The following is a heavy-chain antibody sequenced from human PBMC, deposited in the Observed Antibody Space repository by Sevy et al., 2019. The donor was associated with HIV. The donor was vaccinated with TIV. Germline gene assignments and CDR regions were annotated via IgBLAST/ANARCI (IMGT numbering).Heavy chain of an antibody. Sequence: GGSLRLSCAASGFTFSDYYRNWVRQAPGKGLEWVSSISGRSSYIHYADSVRGRFTISRDNAKNSLYLQMNSLRADDTAVYFCARDGGCSSTSCLLYFDSWGQGALVTVSS. V-gene: IGHV3-21*06. CDR3: ARDGGCSSTSCLLYFDS. CDR2: ISGRSSYI. CDR1: GFTFSDYY. J-gene: IGHJ4*02. D-gene: IGHD2-2*01.